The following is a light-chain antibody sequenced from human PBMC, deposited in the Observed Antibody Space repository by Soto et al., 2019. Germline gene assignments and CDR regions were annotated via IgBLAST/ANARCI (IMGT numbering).Light chain of an antibody. CDR2: DVS. J-gene: IGLJ1*01. CDR3: SSYTSSSTYYV. CDR1: SSDFGGYNY. V-gene: IGLV2-14*01. Sequence: QSALTQPASVSGSPVQSITISCTGTSSDFGGYNYVSWYQQHPGKAPKLMIYDVSNRPSGVSNRFSGSKSGNTASLTISGLQAEDEADYYCSSYTSSSTYYVFGTGTKVTVL.